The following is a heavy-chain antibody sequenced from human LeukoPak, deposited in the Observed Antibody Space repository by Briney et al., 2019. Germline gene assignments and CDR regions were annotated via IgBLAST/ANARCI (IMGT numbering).Heavy chain of an antibody. CDR2: IYSGGST. CDR1: GFTVSSNY. CDR3: ARVSTFYGDYGDLDY. D-gene: IGHD4-17*01. Sequence: PGGSLRLSCAASGFTVSSNYMSWVRQAPGKGLEWVSVIYSGGSTYYADSVKGRFTISRDNSKNTLYLQMNSLRAEDTAVYYCARVSTFYGDYGDLDYWGQGTLVTVSS. J-gene: IGHJ4*02. V-gene: IGHV3-53*01.